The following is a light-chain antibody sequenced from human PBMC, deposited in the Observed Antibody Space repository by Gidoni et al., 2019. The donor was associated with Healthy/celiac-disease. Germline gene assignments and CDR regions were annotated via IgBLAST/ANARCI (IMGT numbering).Light chain of an antibody. Sequence: QSALTQPASVSGPPAQSITLSCTGTSSDVGSYNLVSWYQQHPGKAPKLMIDEGSKRPSVVSNRFSGSKAGNTASLTISGLQAEDEADYYCCSYAGSSTFVVFGGGTKLTVL. CDR3: CSYAGSSTFVV. V-gene: IGLV2-23*03. CDR1: SSDVGSYNL. CDR2: EGS. J-gene: IGLJ2*01.